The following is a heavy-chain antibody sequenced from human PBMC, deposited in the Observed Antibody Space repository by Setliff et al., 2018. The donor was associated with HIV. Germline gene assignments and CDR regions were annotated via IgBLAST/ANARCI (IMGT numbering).Heavy chain of an antibody. CDR2: INSDGSST. CDR1: GFTFSGYW. D-gene: IGHD6-13*01. V-gene: IGHV3-74*01. Sequence: GGSLRLSCAASGFTFSGYWMHWVRQAPGKGLVWVSRINSDGSSTTYADSVKGRFTISRDNAKNTLYLQMNSLRAEDTAVYYCARGGSDSWSPFDYWGQGTLVTVSS. J-gene: IGHJ4*02. CDR3: ARGGSDSWSPFDY.